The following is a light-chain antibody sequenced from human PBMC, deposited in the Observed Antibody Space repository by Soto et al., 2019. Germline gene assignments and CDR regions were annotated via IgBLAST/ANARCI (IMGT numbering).Light chain of an antibody. CDR1: QSVSSN. Sequence: EIVMTQSPATLSLSPGERAILSCRASQSVSSNLAWYRQKPGQAPTLLIYRTSTRATGIPDRFSGSGSGTEFTLTISSLQSEDFAFYYCQQYNNWPYTFGQGTKLEIK. CDR2: RTS. V-gene: IGKV3-15*01. J-gene: IGKJ2*01. CDR3: QQYNNWPYT.